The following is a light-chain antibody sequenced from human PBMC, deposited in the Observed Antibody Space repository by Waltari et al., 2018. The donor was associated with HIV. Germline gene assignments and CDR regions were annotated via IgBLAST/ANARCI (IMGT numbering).Light chain of an antibody. Sequence: HSALTQPASVSGSPGQSITISCTGTSSNVGTYNLVSWYQQHPGKYPKLLIYEVKRRPSGLSDRFSGSKSGNTASLTVSGLQAEDEAIYYCCSYAGSDTLVFGGGTSLTIL. V-gene: IGLV2-23*02. CDR1: SSNVGTYNL. CDR2: EVK. J-gene: IGLJ3*02. CDR3: CSYAGSDTLV.